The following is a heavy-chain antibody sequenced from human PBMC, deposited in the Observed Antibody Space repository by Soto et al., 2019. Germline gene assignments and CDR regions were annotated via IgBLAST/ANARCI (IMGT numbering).Heavy chain of an antibody. D-gene: IGHD2-15*01. Sequence: SETLSLTCAVYGGSFSGYYWSWIRQPPGKGLEWIGEINHSGSTNYNPSLKSRVTISVDTSKNQFSLKLSSVTAADTAVYYCARGLPIVVVVAATGALDYWGQGTLVTVSS. CDR2: INHSGST. J-gene: IGHJ4*02. CDR1: GGSFSGYY. V-gene: IGHV4-34*01. CDR3: ARGLPIVVVVAATGALDY.